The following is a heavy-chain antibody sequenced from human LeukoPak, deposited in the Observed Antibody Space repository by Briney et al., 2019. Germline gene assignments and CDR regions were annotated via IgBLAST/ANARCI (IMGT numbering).Heavy chain of an antibody. D-gene: IGHD3-9*01. J-gene: IGHJ3*02. CDR2: INHSGST. CDR3: ARGPRVLVIIRPHAFDI. CDR1: GGSFSGYY. Sequence: SETLSLTCAVYGGSFSGYYWRWIRQPPGKGLEWIGEINHSGSTNYNPSLKSRVTISVDTSKNQFSLKLSSVTAADTAVYYCARGPRVLVIIRPHAFDIWGQGTVVTVSS. V-gene: IGHV4-34*01.